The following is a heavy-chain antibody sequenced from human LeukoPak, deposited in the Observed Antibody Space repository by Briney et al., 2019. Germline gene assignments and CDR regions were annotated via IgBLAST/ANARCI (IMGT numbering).Heavy chain of an antibody. CDR3: ARSSSWWNWFDP. CDR2: INPSGGST. J-gene: IGHJ5*02. Sequence: RASVKVSCKASGYTFTGYYMHWVRQAPGQGLEWMGIINPSGGSTSYAQKFRGRVTMTRDMSTSTAYMELSSLRSEDTAVYYCARSSSWWNWFDPWGQGTLVTVSS. D-gene: IGHD6-13*01. CDR1: GYTFTGYY. V-gene: IGHV1-46*01.